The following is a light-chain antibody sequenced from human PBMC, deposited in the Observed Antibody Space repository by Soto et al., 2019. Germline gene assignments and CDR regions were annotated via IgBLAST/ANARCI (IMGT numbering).Light chain of an antibody. J-gene: IGKJ1*01. Sequence: VIWMTQSPSLLSASTGDRVTSSCRMSQGISSYLVWYQQKPGKAPELLIYAASTLQSGVPSRFSGSVSGTDFTLTISCLQSEDFATYYCQQYYSFPWTFGQGTKVEIK. CDR2: AAS. V-gene: IGKV1D-8*01. CDR1: QGISSY. CDR3: QQYYSFPWT.